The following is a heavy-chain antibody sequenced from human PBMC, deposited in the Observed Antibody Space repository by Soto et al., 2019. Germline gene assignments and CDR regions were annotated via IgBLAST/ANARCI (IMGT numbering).Heavy chain of an antibody. J-gene: IGHJ4*02. V-gene: IGHV3-53*04. CDR3: ESHRVYQEISACYFDY. CDR2: IYSGGST. CDR1: GFTVSSNY. Sequence: GGSLRLSCAASGFTVSSNYMSWVRQAPGKGLEWVSVIYSGGSTYYADSVKGRFTISRHNSKNTLYLQMNSLRAEDTAVYYCESHRVYQEISACYFDYWGQGTLVTVSS. D-gene: IGHD6-13*01.